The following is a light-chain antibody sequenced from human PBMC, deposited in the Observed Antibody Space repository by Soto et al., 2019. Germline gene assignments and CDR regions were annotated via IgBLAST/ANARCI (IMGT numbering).Light chain of an antibody. Sequence: QSALTQPPSVSGSPGQSVTISCTGTSGDVGTYNRVSWYQQPPGTAPKLMIYEVTNRPSGVPDRFSGSKSGNTASLTISGLQAEDEADYYRSSYTSSTTVVFGGGTKLTVL. J-gene: IGLJ2*01. CDR1: SGDVGTYNR. V-gene: IGLV2-18*02. CDR3: SSYTSSTTVV. CDR2: EVT.